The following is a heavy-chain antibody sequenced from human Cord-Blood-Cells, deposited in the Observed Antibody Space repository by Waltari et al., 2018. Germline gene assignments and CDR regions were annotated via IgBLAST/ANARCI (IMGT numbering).Heavy chain of an antibody. V-gene: IGHV4-39*01. D-gene: IGHD3-16*01. CDR3: ASSIQGGTDY. J-gene: IGHJ4*02. Sequence: QLQLQESGPGLVKPSETLSLTCTVSGGSITSSSYYWGWIRQPPGKGLGWIGSIYYSGNTYYNPSLKSRVTISVDTSKNQFSLKLSSVTAADTAVYYCASSIQGGTDYWGQGTLVTVSS. CDR1: GGSITSSSYY. CDR2: IYYSGNT.